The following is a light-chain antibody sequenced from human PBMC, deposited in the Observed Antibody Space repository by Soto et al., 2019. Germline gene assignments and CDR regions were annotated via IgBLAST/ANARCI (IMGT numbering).Light chain of an antibody. CDR1: QSISSW. J-gene: IGKJ5*01. CDR2: KAS. V-gene: IGKV1-5*03. CDR3: QQYNSYSSIT. Sequence: DIQMTQSPSMLSAFVGDRVTITCRASQSISSWLAWYQQKPGKAPKLLIYKASSLQSGVPSRFSGSGSGTEFSLSISSLQPDDFATYYCQQYNSYSSITFGQGTRLKIK.